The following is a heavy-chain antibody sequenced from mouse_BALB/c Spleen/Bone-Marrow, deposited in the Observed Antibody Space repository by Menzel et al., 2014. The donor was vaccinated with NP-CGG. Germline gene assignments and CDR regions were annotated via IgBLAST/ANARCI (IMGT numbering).Heavy chain of an antibody. Sequence: VQLQQSGAELVKPGASAKMSCKASGYTFTSYWMHWVKQRPGQGLEWIGVIDPSDSYTNYNQKFKGKATLTVDPSSSTAYMQLSSLTSEESAVYYCTREIPTSHAMDYWGQGTSVTVSS. CDR1: GYTFTSYW. J-gene: IGHJ4*01. CDR3: TREIPTSHAMDY. CDR2: IDPSDSYT. V-gene: IGHV1-59*01.